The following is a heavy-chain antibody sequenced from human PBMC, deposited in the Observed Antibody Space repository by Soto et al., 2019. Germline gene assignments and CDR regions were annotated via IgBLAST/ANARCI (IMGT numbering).Heavy chain of an antibody. V-gene: IGHV1-46*01. J-gene: IGHJ3*02. CDR3: ASPTSGKSAFDI. D-gene: IGHD1-26*01. Sequence: ASEKVLCKASGYTFTSYYMHWVRPAPGQGLEWMGIINPSGGSTSYAQKFQGRVTMTRDTSTSTVYMELSSLRSEDTAVYYCASPTSGKSAFDIWGQGTMVTVSS. CDR1: GYTFTSYY. CDR2: INPSGGST.